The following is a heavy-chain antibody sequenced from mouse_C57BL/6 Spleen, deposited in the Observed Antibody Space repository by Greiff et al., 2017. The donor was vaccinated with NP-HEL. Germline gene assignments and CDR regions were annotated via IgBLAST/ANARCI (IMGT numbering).Heavy chain of an antibody. CDR2: IDPSDSYT. J-gene: IGHJ2*01. CDR3: ARSNWDALDY. Sequence: VKLQQPGAELVRPGTSVKLSCKASGYTFTSYWMHWVKQRPGQGLEWIGVIDPSDSYTNYNQKFTGKATLTVDTSSSTAYMQLSSLTSEDSAVYYCARSNWDALDYWGQGTTLTVSS. V-gene: IGHV1-59*01. D-gene: IGHD4-1*01. CDR1: GYTFTSYW.